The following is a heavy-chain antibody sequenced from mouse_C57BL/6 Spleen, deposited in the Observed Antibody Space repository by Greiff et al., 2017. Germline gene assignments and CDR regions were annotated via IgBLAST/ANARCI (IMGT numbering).Heavy chain of an antibody. V-gene: IGHV1-55*01. Sequence: QVQLQQPGAELVKPGASVKMSCKASGYTFTSYWITWVKQRPGQGLEWIGDIYPGSGSTNYNEKFKSKATLTVDTSSSTAYMQLSSLTSEDSAVYYCAKIYYYASGGFAYWGQGTLVTVSA. D-gene: IGHD1-1*01. CDR1: GYTFTSYW. J-gene: IGHJ3*01. CDR3: AKIYYYASGGFAY. CDR2: IYPGSGST.